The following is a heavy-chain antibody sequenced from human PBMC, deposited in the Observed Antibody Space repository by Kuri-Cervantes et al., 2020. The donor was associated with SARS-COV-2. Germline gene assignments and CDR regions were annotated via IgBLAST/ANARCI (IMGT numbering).Heavy chain of an antibody. CDR3: ARTARPYYYYYMDV. J-gene: IGHJ6*03. Sequence: GESLKISCAASGFTFSSYWMSWVRQAPGKGLEWVSVIYSGGTTYYADSVRGRFTFSRDSSNNALHLQMNSLRAEDTAVYHCARTARPYYYYYMDVWGKGTTVTV. D-gene: IGHD6-6*01. V-gene: IGHV3-53*01. CDR2: IYSGGTT. CDR1: GFTFSSYW.